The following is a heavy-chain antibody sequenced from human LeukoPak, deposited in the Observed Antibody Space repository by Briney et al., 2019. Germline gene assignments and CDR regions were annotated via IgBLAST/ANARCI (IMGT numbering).Heavy chain of an antibody. D-gene: IGHD3-22*01. CDR1: GFTFSDYG. Sequence: GGSLRLSCAASGFTFSDYGMHWVRQAPGKGLEWVAFIRYDATNKHYADSVKGRFTISRDNSKNTLYLQMNGLRDEDTAMYYCAKDQSVFYDSSGYLGYWGQGTLVTVSS. CDR2: IRYDATNK. CDR3: AKDQSVFYDSSGYLGY. V-gene: IGHV3-30*02. J-gene: IGHJ4*02.